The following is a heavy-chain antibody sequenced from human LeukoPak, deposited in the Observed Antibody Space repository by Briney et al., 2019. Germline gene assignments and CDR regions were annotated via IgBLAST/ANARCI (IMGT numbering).Heavy chain of an antibody. CDR3: ARDRRSSWYVGFDY. CDR2: ISAYNGNT. V-gene: IGHV1-18*01. CDR1: GYTFTSYG. D-gene: IGHD6-13*01. J-gene: IGHJ4*02. Sequence: GESLKISCKASGYTFTSYGISWVRQAPGQGLEWMGWISAYNGNTNYAQKLQGRVTMTTDTSTSTAYMELRSLRSDDTAVYYCARDRRSSWYVGFDYWGQGTLVTVSS.